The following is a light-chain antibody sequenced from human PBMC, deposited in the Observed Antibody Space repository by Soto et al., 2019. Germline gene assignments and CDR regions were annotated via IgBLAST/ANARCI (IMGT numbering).Light chain of an antibody. CDR1: SSNIGAGYD. CDR2: GNS. J-gene: IGLJ2*01. CDR3: HSYDSSLSGSV. V-gene: IGLV1-40*01. Sequence: QSVLTQPPSVSGAPGQRVTISCTGSSSNIGAGYDVHWYQHLPGTAPKLLIYGNSNRPSGVPDRFSGSESGTSASLAITGLQAEDEADYYCHSYDSSLSGSVFGGGTKLTVL.